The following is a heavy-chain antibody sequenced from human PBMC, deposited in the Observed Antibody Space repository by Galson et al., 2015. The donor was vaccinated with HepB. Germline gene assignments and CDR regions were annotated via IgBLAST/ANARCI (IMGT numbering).Heavy chain of an antibody. CDR3: ARDHNGWCSSTSCYRFYRGDAFDI. CDR2: IKQDGSEK. Sequence: SLRLSCAASGFTFSSYRMSWVRQAPGKGLEWVANIKQDGSEKYYVDSVKGRFTISRDNAKNSLYLQMNSLRAEDTAVYYCARDHNGWCSSTSCYRFYRGDAFDIWGQGTMVTVSS. V-gene: IGHV3-7*01. CDR1: GFTFSSYR. J-gene: IGHJ3*02. D-gene: IGHD2-2*01.